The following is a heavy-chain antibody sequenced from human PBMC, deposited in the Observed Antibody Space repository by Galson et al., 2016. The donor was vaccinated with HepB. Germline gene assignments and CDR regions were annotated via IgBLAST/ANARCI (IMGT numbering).Heavy chain of an antibody. V-gene: IGHV6-1*01. Sequence: CAISGDSVSRNGVAWNWIRQSPSSGLEWLGRTYYSSRWNNDYSASVESRITINLDTPNNLFSLQLSSVTPEDTAVYYCARGRNSAFDSWGQGTLVTVSS. CDR3: ARGRNSAFDS. CDR2: TYYSSRWNN. D-gene: IGHD1-14*01. CDR1: GDSVSRNGVA. J-gene: IGHJ4*02.